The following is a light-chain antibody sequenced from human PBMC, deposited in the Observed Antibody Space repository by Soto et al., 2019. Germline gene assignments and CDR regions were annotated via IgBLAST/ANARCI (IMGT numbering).Light chain of an antibody. V-gene: IGKV3-20*01. Sequence: ESVLTQSPGTLSLSPGERATLSCSDSQRVSSNFLAWFQQKPGQAPGLLIYGASSMATGVPDRFSGGGSLTDFTLTISRLGPDDFAVYYSQQYGSAPRTFGQRSKLE. CDR2: GAS. CDR1: QRVSSNF. CDR3: QQYGSAPRT. J-gene: IGKJ1*01.